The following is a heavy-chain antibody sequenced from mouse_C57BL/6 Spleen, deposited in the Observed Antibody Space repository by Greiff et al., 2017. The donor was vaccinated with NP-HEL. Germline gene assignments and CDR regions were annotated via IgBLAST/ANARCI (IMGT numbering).Heavy chain of an antibody. J-gene: IGHJ4*01. V-gene: IGHV1-52*01. CDR3: ARGPLLHAMDY. CDR1: GYTFTSYW. CDR2: IDPSDSET. Sequence: VQLQQPGAELVRPGSSVKLSCKASGYTFTSYWMHWVKQRPIQGLEWIGNIDPSDSETHYNQKFKDKATLTVDKSSSTAYMQLSSLTSEDSAVYYCARGPLLHAMDYWGQGTSVTVSS. D-gene: IGHD2-1*01.